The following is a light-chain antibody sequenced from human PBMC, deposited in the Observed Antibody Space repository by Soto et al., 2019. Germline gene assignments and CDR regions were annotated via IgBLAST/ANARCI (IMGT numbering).Light chain of an antibody. CDR3: HQYNNWPLT. J-gene: IGKJ4*01. Sequence: EIVVTQSPATLSVSPGERATLSCRASQSVGSNLAWFQQKPGQAPRLLIYGASTRATGIPARFSGSGSVTDFTLIISSLQSEDFAVYYCHQYNNWPLTFGGGTRVETK. CDR1: QSVGSN. V-gene: IGKV3-15*01. CDR2: GAS.